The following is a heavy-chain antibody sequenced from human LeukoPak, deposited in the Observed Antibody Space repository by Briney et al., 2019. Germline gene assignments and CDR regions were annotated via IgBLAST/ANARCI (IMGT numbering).Heavy chain of an antibody. CDR2: INPNSGGT. D-gene: IGHD7-27*01. J-gene: IGHJ4*02. V-gene: IGHV1-2*02. CDR1: GYTFTGYY. CDR3: AIIDWGPENYFDY. Sequence: ASVKVSCKASGYTFTGYYMHLVRQAPGQGLEWMGWINPNSGGTNYAQKFQGRVTMTRDTSISTAYMELSRLRSDDTAVYYCAIIDWGPENYFDYWGQGTLVTVSS.